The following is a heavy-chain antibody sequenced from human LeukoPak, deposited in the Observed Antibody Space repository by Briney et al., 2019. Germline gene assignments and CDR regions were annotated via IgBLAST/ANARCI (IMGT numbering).Heavy chain of an antibody. CDR1: GGSFSGYY. CDR2: INHSGST. V-gene: IGHV4-34*01. D-gene: IGHD3-9*01. Sequence: SETLSLTCAVYGGSFSGYYWSWIRQPPGKGLEWIGEINHSGSTNYNPSLKSRVTISVDTSKNQFSLKLSSVTAADTAVYYCARRLTGYYKDYFDYWGQGTLVTVSS. J-gene: IGHJ4*02. CDR3: ARRLTGYYKDYFDY.